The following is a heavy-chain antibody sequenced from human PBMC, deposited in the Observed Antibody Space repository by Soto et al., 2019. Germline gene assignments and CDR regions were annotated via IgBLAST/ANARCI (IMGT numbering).Heavy chain of an antibody. V-gene: IGHV3-66*01. CDR1: GFTVSSNY. D-gene: IGHD3-10*01. CDR2: IYSGDSGST. Sequence: LRLSCAASGFTVSSNYMSWVRQAPGKGLEWVSVIYSGDSGSTYYADSVKGRFTISRDTSKNTVYLQMNSLRAEDTAVYYCARDGSSRPTEYWGQGTLVTVSS. CDR3: ARDGSSRPTEY. J-gene: IGHJ4*02.